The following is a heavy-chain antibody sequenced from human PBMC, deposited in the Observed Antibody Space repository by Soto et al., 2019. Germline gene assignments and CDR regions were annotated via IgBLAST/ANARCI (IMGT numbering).Heavy chain of an antibody. D-gene: IGHD6-19*01. V-gene: IGHV3-30-3*01. CDR3: ARGQQWRVVCY. CDR2: ISYDGSNK. CDR1: GFTFSSYA. J-gene: IGHJ4*02. Sequence: QVQLVESGGGVVQPGRSLRLSCAASGFTFSSYAMHWVRQAPGKGLEWVAVISYDGSNKYYADSVKGRFTISRDNSKNTVYLHMNSLSAEDTAVYYCARGQQWRVVCYWGQGTLVTVS.